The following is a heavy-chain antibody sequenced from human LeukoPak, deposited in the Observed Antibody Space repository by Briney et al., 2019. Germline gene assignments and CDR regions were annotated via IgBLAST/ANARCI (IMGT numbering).Heavy chain of an antibody. J-gene: IGHJ6*03. CDR3: ARGVLTGIDYMDV. V-gene: IGHV3-7*01. CDR1: GFTFRSDW. D-gene: IGHD1-20*01. CDR2: IKEDGSEE. Sequence: GGSLRLSCAASGFTFRSDWMSWVRQAPGKGLGWVSNIKEDGSEEYYVDSVKGRFTISRDNAKNSLYLQMKTVRAEDTCLYYCARGVLTGIDYMDVWGKGTTVTVSS.